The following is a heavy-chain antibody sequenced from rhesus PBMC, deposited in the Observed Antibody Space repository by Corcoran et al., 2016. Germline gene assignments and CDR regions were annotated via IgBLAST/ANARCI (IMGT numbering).Heavy chain of an antibody. CDR3: ARGGSTWFY. D-gene: IGHD2-2*01. CDR2: IYGSSTST. J-gene: IGHJ4*01. Sequence: QVQLQESGPGVVKPSETLSLTCAVSGGSISDSYRWSWIRQPPGKGLEWIGYIYGSSTSTNYNPSLKSRVTISKDTTKNQFSLKLSSVTAADMAVYYCARGGSTWFYWGQGVLVTVSS. CDR1: GGSISDSYR. V-gene: IGHV4S10*01.